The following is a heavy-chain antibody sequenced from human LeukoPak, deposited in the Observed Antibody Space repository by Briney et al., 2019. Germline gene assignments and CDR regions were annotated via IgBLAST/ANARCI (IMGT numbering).Heavy chain of an antibody. J-gene: IGHJ5*02. V-gene: IGHV3-21*01. D-gene: IGHD6-13*01. Sequence: GGSLRLSCAASGFTFSSYSMNWVRQAPGKGLEWVSSIGSSSSYIYYADSVKGRFTISRDNAKNSLYLQMNSLRAEDTAVYYCARSPAAAGTSWGQGTLVTVSS. CDR1: GFTFSSYS. CDR2: IGSSSSYI. CDR3: ARSPAAAGTS.